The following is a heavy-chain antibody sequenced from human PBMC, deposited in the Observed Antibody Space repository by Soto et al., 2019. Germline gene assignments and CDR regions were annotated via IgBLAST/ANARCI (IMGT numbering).Heavy chain of an antibody. D-gene: IGHD2-2*01. Sequence: GGSLRLSCAASGFTFSDYYMSWIRQAPGKGLEWVSYISSSSSYTNYADSVKGRFTISRDNAKNSLYLQMNSLRAEDTAVYYCARIVSGYQLLSGAFDIWGQGTMVT. CDR3: ARIVSGYQLLSGAFDI. J-gene: IGHJ3*02. V-gene: IGHV3-11*06. CDR2: ISSSSSYT. CDR1: GFTFSDYY.